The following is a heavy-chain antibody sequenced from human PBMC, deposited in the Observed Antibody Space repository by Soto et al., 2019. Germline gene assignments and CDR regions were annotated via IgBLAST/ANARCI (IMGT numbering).Heavy chain of an antibody. CDR1: GFTFSSYG. D-gene: IGHD3-3*01. V-gene: IGHV3-30*18. CDR3: AKDALTYYDFWSGYSDDY. CDR2: ISYDGSNK. Sequence: QVQLVESGGGVVQPGRSLRLSCAASGFTFSSYGMHWVRQAPGKGLEWVAVISYDGSNKYYADSVKGRFTISRDNSKNTLYLQMNGLRAEDTAVYYCAKDALTYYDFWSGYSDDYWGQGTLVTVSS. J-gene: IGHJ4*02.